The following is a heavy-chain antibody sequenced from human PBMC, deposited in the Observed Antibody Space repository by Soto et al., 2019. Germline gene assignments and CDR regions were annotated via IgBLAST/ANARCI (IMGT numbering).Heavy chain of an antibody. CDR1: GYTFTSYY. V-gene: IGHV1-46*01. D-gene: IGHD5-12*01. Sequence: XSVQVCYXRSGYTFTSYYRDLVRQAPRQGLECMGIINPSGGSTSYAQKLQGRVTMTRDTSTSTVYMELSSLRSEDTAVYYCARGGDGYNFYVLLLDWGQGTLVTVSS. J-gene: IGHJ4*02. CDR2: INPSGGST. CDR3: ARGGDGYNFYVLLLD.